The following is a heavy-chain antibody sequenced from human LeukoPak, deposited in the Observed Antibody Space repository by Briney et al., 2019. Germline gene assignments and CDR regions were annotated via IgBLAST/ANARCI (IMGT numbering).Heavy chain of an antibody. Sequence: SETLSLTCTVSGGSISSHYWSWIRQPPGKGLEWIGYIPYSGTTNYNPSLKSRVTISVDTSKNQFSLKLTSVTAADTAVYYCARHDLSWYYFDYWGQGTLVTVSS. V-gene: IGHV4-59*08. D-gene: IGHD2-8*02. CDR2: IPYSGTT. CDR1: GGSISSHY. CDR3: ARHDLSWYYFDY. J-gene: IGHJ4*02.